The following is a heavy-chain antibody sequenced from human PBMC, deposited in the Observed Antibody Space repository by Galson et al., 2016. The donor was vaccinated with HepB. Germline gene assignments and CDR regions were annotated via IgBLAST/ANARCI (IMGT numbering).Heavy chain of an antibody. J-gene: IGHJ4*02. CDR3: AKSPWYDSSGYYYFDY. Sequence: SLRLSCAASGFTFSSYAMSWVRQAPGEGLEWISGISGRGGSTFYADSVKGRFTISRDKSKNTLYLQMNGLRAEDTAVYHCAKSPWYDSSGYYYFDYWGQGTLVTVSS. CDR2: ISGRGGST. V-gene: IGHV3-23*01. CDR1: GFTFSSYA. D-gene: IGHD3-22*01.